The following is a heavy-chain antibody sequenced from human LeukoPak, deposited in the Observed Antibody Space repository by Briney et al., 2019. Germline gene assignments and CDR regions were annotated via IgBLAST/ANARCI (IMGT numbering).Heavy chain of an antibody. D-gene: IGHD2/OR15-2a*01. CDR2: IGSSGTTV. J-gene: IGHJ3*02. CDR3: ARDTPLYADSPDAFDI. CDR1: GFTFSIYG. V-gene: IGHV3-48*02. Sequence: HPGGSLRLACGVSGFTFSIYGMHWVRQAPGKGLEWVSYIGSSGTTVYYADSVKGRFTTSRDNAKNSLYLQMNSLRDEDTAVYYCARDTPLYADSPDAFDIWGQGTMVTVSS.